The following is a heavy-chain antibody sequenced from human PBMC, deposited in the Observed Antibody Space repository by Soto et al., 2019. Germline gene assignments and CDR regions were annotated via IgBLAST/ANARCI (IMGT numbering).Heavy chain of an antibody. J-gene: IGHJ4*02. CDR1: NGSISGFY. V-gene: IGHV4-59*12. CDR3: VRVGVGIGNHFDS. CDR2: IHYSGRT. D-gene: IGHD1-26*01. Sequence: PSETLSLTCSVSNGSISGFYWTWIRQPPGKILEWIGYIHYSGRTDYNPSLTSRATMSLDTSKNQFSLNLKSITAADTAVYYCVRVGVGIGNHFDSWGRGTLVTVSS.